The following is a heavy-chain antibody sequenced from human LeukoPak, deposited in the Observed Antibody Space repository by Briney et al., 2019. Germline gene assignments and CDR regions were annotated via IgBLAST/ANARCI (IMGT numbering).Heavy chain of an antibody. CDR1: GYTFTDYY. CDR2: INPNDGDT. V-gene: IGHV1-2*02. Sequence: ASVKVSCKASGYTFTDYYMHWERQAPGQGFEWMGWINPNDGDTNYAQKFQGRVTMTRDTSISTAHMEVSRLRSDDTAVYYCARANFLYCSSTTCHFDYWGQGTLVTVSS. CDR3: ARANFLYCSSTTCHFDY. D-gene: IGHD2-2*01. J-gene: IGHJ4*02.